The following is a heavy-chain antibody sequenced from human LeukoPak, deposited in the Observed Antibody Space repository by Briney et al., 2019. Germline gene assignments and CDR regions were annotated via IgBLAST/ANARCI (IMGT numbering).Heavy chain of an antibody. CDR3: ARWRIAALAFDY. Sequence: SETLSLTCTVSGGSISRSSYYWAWIRQPPGKGLEWIGSISYSGSSGSTYYNPSLKSRVTMSVDTSKNHFSLKVSSVTAADTAVYYCARWRIAALAFDYWGQGTLVTVSS. D-gene: IGHD6-6*01. V-gene: IGHV4-39*07. CDR2: ISYSGSSGST. CDR1: GGSISRSSYY. J-gene: IGHJ4*02.